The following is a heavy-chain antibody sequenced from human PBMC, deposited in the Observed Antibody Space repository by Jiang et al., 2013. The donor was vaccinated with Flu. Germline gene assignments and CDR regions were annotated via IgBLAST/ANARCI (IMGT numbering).Heavy chain of an antibody. V-gene: IGHV4-39*01. Sequence: LVKPSETLSLTCTVSGGSISSSSYYWGWIRQPPGKGLEWIGSIYYSGSTYYNPSLKSRVTISVDTSKNQFSLKLSSVTAADTAVYYCARQGGKGSLGPWGQGTLVTVSS. CDR2: IYYSGST. J-gene: IGHJ5*02. D-gene: IGHD4-23*01. CDR3: ARQGGKGSLGP. CDR1: GGSISSSSYY.